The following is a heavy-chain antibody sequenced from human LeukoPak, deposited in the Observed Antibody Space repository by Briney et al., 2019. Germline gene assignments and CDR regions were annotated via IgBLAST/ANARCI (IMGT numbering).Heavy chain of an antibody. D-gene: IGHD3-22*01. J-gene: IGHJ4*02. CDR1: GFTFSSYS. CDR2: ISSSSSYI. V-gene: IGHV3-21*01. Sequence: GGSLRLSCAASGFTFSSYSMNWVRQAPGKGLEWVSSISSSSSYIYYADSVKGRFTISRDNAKNSLYLQMNSLRVEDTAVYYCARDHGYYDSSGYYPTWGQGTLVTVSS. CDR3: ARDHGYYDSSGYYPT.